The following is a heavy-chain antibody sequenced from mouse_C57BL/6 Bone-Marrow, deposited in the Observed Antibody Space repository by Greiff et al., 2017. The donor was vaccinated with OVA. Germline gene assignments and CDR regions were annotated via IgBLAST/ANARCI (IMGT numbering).Heavy chain of an antibody. V-gene: IGHV1-22*01. Sequence: VQLKESGPELVKPGASVQMSCKASGYTFTDYNMHWVYQRHGKSLEWIGYINPNNGGTSYNQKFKGKATLTVNKSSSTAYMELRSLTSEDSAVYYCARSEDYYGSSYVLDYWGQGTTLTVSS. D-gene: IGHD1-1*01. CDR1: GYTFTDYN. J-gene: IGHJ2*01. CDR2: INPNNGGT. CDR3: ARSEDYYGSSYVLDY.